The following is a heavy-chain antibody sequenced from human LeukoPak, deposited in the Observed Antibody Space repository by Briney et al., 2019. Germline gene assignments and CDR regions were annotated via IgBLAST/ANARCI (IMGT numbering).Heavy chain of an antibody. J-gene: IGHJ3*02. D-gene: IGHD3-9*01. Sequence: GGSLRLSCAASGFIFSSAWMSWVRQAPGKGLEWVGHIKTKIDGGTTDYAAPVKGRFTISRDDSKNTLYLQMNSLKTEDTAVYYCAREVTGWSYDIWGQGTMVTVSS. CDR3: AREVTGWSYDI. CDR2: IKTKIDGGTT. V-gene: IGHV3-15*01. CDR1: GFIFSSAW.